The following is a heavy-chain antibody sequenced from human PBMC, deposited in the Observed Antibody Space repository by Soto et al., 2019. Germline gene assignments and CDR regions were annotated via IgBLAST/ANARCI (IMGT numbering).Heavy chain of an antibody. V-gene: IGHV3-21*01. CDR2: ISSISSYI. J-gene: IGHJ4*02. CDR1: GFTFSSYS. D-gene: IGHD3-22*01. Sequence: EVQLVESGGGLVKPGGSLRLSCAASGFTFSSYSMNWVRQAPGKGLEWVSSISSISSYIYYADSVKGRFTISRDNAKNSLYLQMNSLRAEDTAVYYCARGRYYASSGPFDYWGQGTLVTVSS. CDR3: ARGRYYASSGPFDY.